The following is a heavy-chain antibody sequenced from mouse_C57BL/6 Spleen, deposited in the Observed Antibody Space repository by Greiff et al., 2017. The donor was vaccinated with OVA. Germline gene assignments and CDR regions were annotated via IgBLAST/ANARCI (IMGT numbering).Heavy chain of an antibody. V-gene: IGHV3-6*01. D-gene: IGHD2-1*01. CDR1: GYSITSGYY. CDR3: ARAGGNYDWYFDV. CDR2: ISYDGSN. Sequence: EVQLQESGPGLVKPSQSLSLTCSVTGYSITSGYYWNWIRQFPGNKLEWMGYISYDGSNNYNPSLKNRISITRDTSKNQFFLKLNSVTTEDTATYYCARAGGNYDWYFDVWGTGTTVTVSS. J-gene: IGHJ1*03.